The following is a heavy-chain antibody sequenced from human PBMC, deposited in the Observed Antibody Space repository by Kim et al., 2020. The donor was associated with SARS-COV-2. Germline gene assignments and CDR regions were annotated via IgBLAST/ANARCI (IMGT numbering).Heavy chain of an antibody. Sequence: GGSLRLSCAASGFTFDDYAMHWVRQAPGKGLEWVSGISWNSGSIGYADSVKGRFTISRDNAKNSLYLQMNSLRAEDTALYYCAKDKGVGVSGYYFDYWGQGTLVTVSS. CDR3: AKDKGVGVSGYYFDY. CDR1: GFTFDDYA. CDR2: ISWNSGSI. J-gene: IGHJ4*02. V-gene: IGHV3-9*01. D-gene: IGHD3-3*01.